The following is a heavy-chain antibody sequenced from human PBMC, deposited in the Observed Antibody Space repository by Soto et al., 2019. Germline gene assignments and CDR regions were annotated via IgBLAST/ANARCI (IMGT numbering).Heavy chain of an antibody. V-gene: IGHV4-31*03. J-gene: IGHJ5*02. CDR1: CGSISSGGYY. CDR2: IYYSGST. CDR3: ARDYIDEYMSSSLWVDR. Sequence: PSETLSLTCTVSCGSISSGGYYWSWIRQHPGKGLEWIGYIYYSGSTYYNPSLKSRVTISVDTSKNQFSLELSTVTAADTAVDYCARDYIDEYMSSSLWVDRWGQGTLVT. D-gene: IGHD6-6*01.